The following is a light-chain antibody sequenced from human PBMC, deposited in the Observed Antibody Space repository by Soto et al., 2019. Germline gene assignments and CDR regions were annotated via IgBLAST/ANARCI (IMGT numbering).Light chain of an antibody. J-gene: IGKJ1*01. V-gene: IGKV1-12*01. CDR1: QGISSW. CDR3: QQYSSYSAWT. Sequence: DIQMTQSPSSVSASVGDRVTIXXRASQGISSWLAWYQQKPGKAPKLXXYAASSLQSGVPPRFSGSGSGTEFTLTIRSLQPDDIATYYCQQYSSYSAWTFGEGTKVDIK. CDR2: AAS.